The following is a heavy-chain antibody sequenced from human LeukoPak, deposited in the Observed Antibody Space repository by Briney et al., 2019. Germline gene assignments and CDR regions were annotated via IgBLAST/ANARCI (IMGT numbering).Heavy chain of an antibody. CDR1: GYSFTSYW. J-gene: IGHJ4*02. D-gene: IGHD4-17*01. CDR3: AGETTVTTVRDY. CDR2: VYPGDSEI. V-gene: IGHV5-51*01. Sequence: GESLKISCKGSGYSFTSYWIGWVRQMPGKGLEWMGIVYPGDSEIIYSPSFQGQVTISADKSINTAYLQWSSLKASDTGMYYCAGETTVTTVRDYWGQGTLVTVSS.